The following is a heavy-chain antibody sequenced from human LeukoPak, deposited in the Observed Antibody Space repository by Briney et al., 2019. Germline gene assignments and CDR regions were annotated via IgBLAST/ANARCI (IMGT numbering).Heavy chain of an antibody. CDR2: IKQDGSEK. CDR1: GFTFSSYS. V-gene: IGHV3-7*03. J-gene: IGHJ3*02. Sequence: PGGSLRLSCAASGFTFSSYSMNWVRQAPGKGLEWVANIKQDGSEKYYVDSVKGRFTISRDNAKNSLYLQMNSLRAEDTAVYYCAREDDSSGYYSDAFDIWGQGTMVTVSS. CDR3: AREDDSSGYYSDAFDI. D-gene: IGHD3-22*01.